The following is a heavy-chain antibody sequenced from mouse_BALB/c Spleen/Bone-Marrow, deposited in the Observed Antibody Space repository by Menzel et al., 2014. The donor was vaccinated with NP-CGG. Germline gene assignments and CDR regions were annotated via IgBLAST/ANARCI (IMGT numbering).Heavy chain of an antibody. CDR2: IRLKSNNYAT. J-gene: IGHJ4*01. D-gene: IGHD1-2*01. V-gene: IGHV6-6*02. CDR3: SRENSLLRLRAMDY. Sequence: EVKLVESGGGLVQPGGSMKLSCVASGFTFSNYWMNWVRQSPEKGLEWVAEIRLKSNNYATLYAESVKGRFTLSRDDSKSSVYLQMNNLRAGDTGIYYCSRENSLLRLRAMDYWGQGTSVTVSS. CDR1: GFTFSNYW.